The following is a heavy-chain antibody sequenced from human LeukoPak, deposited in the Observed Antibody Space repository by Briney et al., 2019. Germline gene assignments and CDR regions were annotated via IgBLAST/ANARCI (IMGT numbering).Heavy chain of an antibody. J-gene: IGHJ6*02. D-gene: IGHD3-10*01. Sequence: QAGGSLRLSCAISGITVTQSDMSWVRQAPGRGLEWVSLIYTDGATHYADFVKGRFTISRDNSKNTLYLQMNSLRAEDTAVYFCARDPKITMIRGADLWYFGMDVWGQGTTVTVSS. CDR3: ARDPKITMIRGADLWYFGMDV. CDR1: GITVTQSD. V-gene: IGHV3-66*01. CDR2: IYTDGAT.